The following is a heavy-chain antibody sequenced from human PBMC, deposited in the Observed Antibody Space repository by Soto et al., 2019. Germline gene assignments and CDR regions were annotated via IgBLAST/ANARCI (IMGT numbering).Heavy chain of an antibody. CDR3: ARERWASGSRWFDP. J-gene: IGHJ5*02. D-gene: IGHD6-19*01. CDR1: GYTFISYS. V-gene: IGHV1-3*05. Sequence: QVQLVQSGAEEKKPGASVKVSCKVSGYTFISYSMHWVRQAPGQRLEWMGWINVGNGNTKDSQKIQGRVTITIDTSASTGYMELSSLRSEDTAVYYCARERWASGSRWFDPWGQGTLVTVSS. CDR2: INVGNGNT.